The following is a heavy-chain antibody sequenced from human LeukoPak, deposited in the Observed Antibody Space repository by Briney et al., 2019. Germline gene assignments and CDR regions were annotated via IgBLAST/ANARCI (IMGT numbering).Heavy chain of an antibody. Sequence: PGGSLRLSCAASGFTFSSYNMNWVRQAPGKGLEWVSYISSSSSTIYYADSVKGRFTISRDNAKNSLYLQMNSLRAEDTAVYYCARGSRYYGSGSYLRWGQGTLVTVSS. CDR3: ARGSRYYGSGSYLR. CDR2: ISSSSSTI. J-gene: IGHJ4*02. CDR1: GFTFSSYN. V-gene: IGHV3-48*04. D-gene: IGHD3-10*01.